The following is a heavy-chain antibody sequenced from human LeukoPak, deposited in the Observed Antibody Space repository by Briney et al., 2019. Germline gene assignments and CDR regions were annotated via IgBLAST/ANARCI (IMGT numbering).Heavy chain of an antibody. D-gene: IGHD3-22*01. CDR3: ARVPGHHSSGYYSLFDY. CDR2: IYYSGST. J-gene: IGHJ4*02. V-gene: IGHV4-39*07. Sequence: PSETLSLTCTVSGGSISSGSYYWGWIRQPPGKGLEWIGSIYYSGSTYYNPSLKSRVTISVDTSKNQFSLKLSSVTAADTAVYFCARVPGHHSSGYYSLFDYWGQGTLVTVSS. CDR1: GGSISSGSYY.